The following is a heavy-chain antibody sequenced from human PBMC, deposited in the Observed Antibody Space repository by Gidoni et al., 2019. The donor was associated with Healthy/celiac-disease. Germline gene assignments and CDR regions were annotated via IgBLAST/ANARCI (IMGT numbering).Heavy chain of an antibody. D-gene: IGHD4-17*01. Sequence: QVQLVQSGAEVKKPGSSVKVSCKASGGTFSSYAISWVRQAPGQGLEWMGGIIPIFGTANYAQKFQGRVTITADESTSTAYMELSSLRSEDTAVYYCASAIYYGDYPGHYGMDVWGQGTTVTVSS. CDR2: IIPIFGTA. J-gene: IGHJ6*02. CDR1: GGTFSSYA. CDR3: ASAIYYGDYPGHYGMDV. V-gene: IGHV1-69*12.